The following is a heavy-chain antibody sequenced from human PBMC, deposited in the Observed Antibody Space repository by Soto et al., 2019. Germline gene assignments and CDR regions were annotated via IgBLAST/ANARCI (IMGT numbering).Heavy chain of an antibody. CDR3: AKVGPRRGYSGYDSDY. V-gene: IGHV3-30*18. Sequence: ESGGGVVQPGRSLRLSCAASGFTFSSYGMHWVRQAPGKGLEWVAVISYDGSNKYYADSVKGRFTISRDNSKNTLYLQMNSLRAEDTAVYYCAKVGPRRGYSGYDSDYWGQGTLVTVSS. J-gene: IGHJ4*02. CDR1: GFTFSSYG. CDR2: ISYDGSNK. D-gene: IGHD5-12*01.